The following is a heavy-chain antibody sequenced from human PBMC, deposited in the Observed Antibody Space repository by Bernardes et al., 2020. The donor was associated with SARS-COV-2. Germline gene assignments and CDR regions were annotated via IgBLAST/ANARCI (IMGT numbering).Heavy chain of an antibody. CDR2: INHSGST. J-gene: IGHJ6*02. D-gene: IGHD5-18*01. CDR1: GGSFSGYY. V-gene: IGHV4-34*01. Sequence: SETLSLTRAVYGGSFSGYYWSWIRQPPGKGLEWIGEINHSGSTNYNPSLKSRVTISVDTSKNQFSLKLSSVTAADTAVYYCARFKNRRGYRDYYYGMDVWGQGTTVTVSS. CDR3: ARFKNRRGYRDYYYGMDV.